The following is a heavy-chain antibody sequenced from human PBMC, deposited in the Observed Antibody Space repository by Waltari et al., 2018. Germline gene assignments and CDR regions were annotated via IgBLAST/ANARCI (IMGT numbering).Heavy chain of an antibody. CDR2: IYCDDDK. V-gene: IGHV2-5*02. CDR3: AHSSFYDFWSGYSWYFDY. CDR1: GFSPSTSGVG. J-gene: IGHJ4*02. D-gene: IGHD3-3*01. Sequence: QITLKESGPTLVKPTQTLTLTCTFSGFSPSTSGVGVGWIRQPPGKALEWLPLIYCDDDKRYSPSLKSRLTITKDTSKNQVVLTMTNMDPVDTATYYCAHSSFYDFWSGYSWYFDYWGQGTLVTVSS.